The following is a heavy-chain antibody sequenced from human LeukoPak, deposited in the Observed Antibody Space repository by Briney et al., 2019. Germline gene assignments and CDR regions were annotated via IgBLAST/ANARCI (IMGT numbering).Heavy chain of an antibody. CDR1: GYTFTGYY. Sequence: GASVKVSCKASGYTFTGYYIHWVRQAPGQGLNWMGWINPNSGDTNYAQKIQGRVTLTSDTSISTAYMELTRLTSDDTAVYHCARVADGYYFDYWGQGTLVTVSS. D-gene: IGHD6-25*01. V-gene: IGHV1-2*02. CDR3: ARVADGYYFDY. J-gene: IGHJ4*02. CDR2: INPNSGDT.